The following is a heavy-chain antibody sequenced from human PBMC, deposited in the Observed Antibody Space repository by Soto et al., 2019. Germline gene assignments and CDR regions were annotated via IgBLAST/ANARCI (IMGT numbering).Heavy chain of an antibody. V-gene: IGHV4-31*03. J-gene: IGHJ6*02. CDR1: GGSINSGGYY. D-gene: IGHD4-17*01. Sequence: QVQLQESGPGLVKPSQTLSLTCTVSGGSINSGGYYWTWIRQHPGKGLEWIGHIYQSGSAYYNPSLKSRVTMSVDTSKNQFSLKLTSVTAADTAVYYCARTAGATVTMGGYYYYDMDVWGQGTTVTVSS. CDR3: ARTAGATVTMGGYYYYDMDV. CDR2: IYQSGSA.